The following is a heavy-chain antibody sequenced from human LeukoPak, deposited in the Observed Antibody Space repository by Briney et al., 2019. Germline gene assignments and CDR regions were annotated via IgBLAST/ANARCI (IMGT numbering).Heavy chain of an antibody. V-gene: IGHV3-30*18. CDR1: GFTFSSYG. J-gene: IGHJ4*02. Sequence: GGSLRLSCAASGFTFSSYGMHWVRQAPGKGLEWVAVISYDGSNKYYADSVKGRFTISRDNSKNTLYLQMNSLRAEDTAVYYCAKEGYYDSSGYNIPGVDWGQGTLVTVSS. D-gene: IGHD3-22*01. CDR2: ISYDGSNK. CDR3: AKEGYYDSSGYNIPGVD.